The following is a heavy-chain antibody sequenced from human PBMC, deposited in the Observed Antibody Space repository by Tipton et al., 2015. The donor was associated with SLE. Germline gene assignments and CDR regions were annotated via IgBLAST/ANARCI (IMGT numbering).Heavy chain of an antibody. J-gene: IGHJ4*02. V-gene: IGHV4-34*01. Sequence: TLSLTCTVSGGSFSNYYWSWIRQPPGKGLEWIGEINHSGSTNYNPSLKSRVTISLDTSKNQFSLKLSSVTAADTAVYYCARGVYGSGSYYPDYWGQGTLVTVSS. CDR2: INHSGST. D-gene: IGHD3-10*01. CDR3: ARGVYGSGSYYPDY. CDR1: GGSFSNYY.